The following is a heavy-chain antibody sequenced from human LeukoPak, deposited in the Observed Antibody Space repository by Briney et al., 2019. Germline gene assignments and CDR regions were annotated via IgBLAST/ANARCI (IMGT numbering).Heavy chain of an antibody. J-gene: IGHJ5*02. CDR3: ARVGWDYGDYFNNWFDP. CDR1: GGSVSSGSYY. V-gene: IGHV4-61*01. D-gene: IGHD4-17*01. Sequence: SETLSLTCTVSGGSVSSGSYYWSWIWQPPGKGLEWIGYIYYSGSTNYNPSLKSRVTMSVDTSKNQFSLKLSSVTAADTAVYYCARVGWDYGDYFNNWFDPWGQGTLVTVSS. CDR2: IYYSGST.